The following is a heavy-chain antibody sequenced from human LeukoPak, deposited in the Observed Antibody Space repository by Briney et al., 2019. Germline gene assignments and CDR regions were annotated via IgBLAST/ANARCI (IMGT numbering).Heavy chain of an antibody. CDR2: IYYSGST. Sequence: KPSETLSLTCTVSGGSISSYYWSWIRQPPGKGLEWIGYIYYSGSTNYNPSLKSRVTISVDTSKNQFSLKLSSVTAADTAVYYCARDGGYGGNSGPFDYWGQGTLVTVSS. CDR1: GGSISSYY. D-gene: IGHD4-23*01. CDR3: ARDGGYGGNSGPFDY. J-gene: IGHJ4*02. V-gene: IGHV4-59*01.